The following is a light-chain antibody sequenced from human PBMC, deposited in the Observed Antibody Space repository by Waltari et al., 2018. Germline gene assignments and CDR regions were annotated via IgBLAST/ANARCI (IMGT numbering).Light chain of an antibody. CDR2: GAS. V-gene: IGKV3-15*01. J-gene: IGKJ5*01. Sequence: EIVLTQSPATLSVSPGERATLPCRASQSVSSNLAWYQQNPGQAPRLLIYGASTRATGIPARFSGSGSGTEFTLTISSLQSEDFAVYYCQQYNNWPRGTFGQGTRLEIK. CDR3: QQYNNWPRGT. CDR1: QSVSSN.